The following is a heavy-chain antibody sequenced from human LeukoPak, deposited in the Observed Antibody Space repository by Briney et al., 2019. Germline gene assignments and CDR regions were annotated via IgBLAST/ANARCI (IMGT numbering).Heavy chain of an antibody. Sequence: GASVKVSCKASGYTFTGYYMHWVRQAPGQGLEWMGWINPNSGGTNYAQKFQGRVTMTRDTSISTAYMELSRLRSDDMAVYYCAREGSEQQLVQGWFDPWGQGTLVTVSS. D-gene: IGHD6-13*01. CDR2: INPNSGGT. CDR3: AREGSEQQLVQGWFDP. CDR1: GYTFTGYY. V-gene: IGHV1-2*02. J-gene: IGHJ5*02.